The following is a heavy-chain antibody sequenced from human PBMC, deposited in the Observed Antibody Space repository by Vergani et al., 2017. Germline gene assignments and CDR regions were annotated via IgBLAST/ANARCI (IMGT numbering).Heavy chain of an antibody. CDR1: GGSISSSNW. CDR2: IYHSGST. J-gene: IGHJ6*02. V-gene: IGHV4-4*02. D-gene: IGHD1-20*01. Sequence: QVQLQESGPGLVKPSGTLSLTCAVSGGSISSSNWWSWVRQPPGKGLEWIGEIYHSGSTNYNPSLKSRDTISVDKSKNQFSLKLSSVTAADTAVYYCARFLTGTTIYYDYGMDVWGQGTTVTVSS. CDR3: ARFLTGTTIYYDYGMDV.